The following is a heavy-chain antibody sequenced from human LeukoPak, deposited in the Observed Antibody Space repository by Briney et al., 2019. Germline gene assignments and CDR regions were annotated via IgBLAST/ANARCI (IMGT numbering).Heavy chain of an antibody. Sequence: GGTLRLSCAASGFTFSSYGMSWVRQAPGKGLEWVSATSGSGGSTYYADSVKGRFTISRDNSKNALYLQMNSLRAEDTAVYYCASSSSSWLNWFDPWGQGTLVTVSS. V-gene: IGHV3-23*01. D-gene: IGHD6-13*01. CDR2: TSGSGGST. CDR1: GFTFSSYG. J-gene: IGHJ5*02. CDR3: ASSSSSWLNWFDP.